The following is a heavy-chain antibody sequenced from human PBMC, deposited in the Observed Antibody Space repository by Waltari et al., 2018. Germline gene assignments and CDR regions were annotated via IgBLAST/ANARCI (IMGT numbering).Heavy chain of an antibody. CDR2: IYYSGST. Sequence: QVQLQESDPGLVKPSETLSLTCPVSGGSLSSYYWSWIRQPPGKGLEWIGYIYYSGSTNYNPSLKSRVTISVDTSKNQFSLKLSSVTAADTAVYYCARVEAVGVWFDPWGQGTLVTVSS. J-gene: IGHJ5*02. CDR3: ARVEAVGVWFDP. V-gene: IGHV4-59*01. D-gene: IGHD6-19*01. CDR1: GGSLSSYY.